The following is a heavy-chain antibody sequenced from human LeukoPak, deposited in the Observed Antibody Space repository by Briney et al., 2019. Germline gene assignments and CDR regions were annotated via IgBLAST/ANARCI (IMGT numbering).Heavy chain of an antibody. CDR2: IYGGGIT. J-gene: IGHJ4*02. Sequence: PSETLSLTYTVPGGSISSGGYYWSWIRQHPGKGLEWIGYIYGGGITFYNSSLKSRVTISADTSRNQFSLKLNSVTAADTAVYYCARAGDSADFDYWGQGTLVTVSS. CDR3: ARAGDSADFDY. CDR1: GGSISSGGYY. V-gene: IGHV4-31*03. D-gene: IGHD5-12*01.